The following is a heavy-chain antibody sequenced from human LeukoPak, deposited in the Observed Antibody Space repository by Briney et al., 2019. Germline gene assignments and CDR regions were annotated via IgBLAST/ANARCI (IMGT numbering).Heavy chain of an antibody. J-gene: IGHJ4*02. Sequence: ASVKVSCKASGYTFTSYDINWVRQATGQGLEWMGWMNPNSGNTGYAQKFQGRVTMTRNTSISTAYMELSSLRSEDTAVYYCARGAYYDYVWGSYHYSFGLHWGQGTLVTVSS. CDR2: MNPNSGNT. CDR3: ARGAYYDYVWGSYHYSFGLH. D-gene: IGHD3-16*02. V-gene: IGHV1-8*01. CDR1: GYTFTSYD.